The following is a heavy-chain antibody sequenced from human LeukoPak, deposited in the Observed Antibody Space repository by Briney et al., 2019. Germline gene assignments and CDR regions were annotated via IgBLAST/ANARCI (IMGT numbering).Heavy chain of an antibody. V-gene: IGHV3-30-3*01. J-gene: IGHJ1*01. CDR1: GFTFSSYA. Sequence: GRSLRLSCAASGFTFSSYAMHWVRQAPGKGLEWVAVISYDGSNKYYADSVKGRFTISRDNSKNTLYLQMNSLRAEDTAVYYCARDNGDSSGYHYFAEYFQHWGQGTLVTVSS. D-gene: IGHD3-22*01. CDR3: ARDNGDSSGYHYFAEYFQH. CDR2: ISYDGSNK.